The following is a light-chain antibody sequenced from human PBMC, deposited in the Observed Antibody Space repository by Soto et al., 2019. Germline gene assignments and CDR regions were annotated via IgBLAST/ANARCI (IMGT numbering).Light chain of an antibody. V-gene: IGKV3-15*01. Sequence: EIIMTQAPATLSVSPGERATLSCRTSQSVSSNLAWSRQRPGQAPRLLIYGKSTRATGIPDRFRGSGSGTEFTLTISSHQSEDFPVYYCQEYDSWPPLFTFRPGTKVDLK. CDR3: QEYDSWPPLFT. CDR1: QSVSSN. J-gene: IGKJ3*01. CDR2: GKS.